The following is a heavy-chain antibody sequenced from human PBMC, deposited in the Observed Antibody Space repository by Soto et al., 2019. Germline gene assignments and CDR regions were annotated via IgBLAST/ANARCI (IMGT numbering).Heavy chain of an antibody. Sequence: EVQLLESGGGLVQPGGSLILSCAASGFTFSSYAMSWVRQAPGKGLEWVSAISGSGGSTYYADSVKGRFTISRDNSKNTLYLQMTSLRAEDTAVYYCAKTPAVSLSYYYGMDVWGQGTTVTVSS. D-gene: IGHD2-15*01. V-gene: IGHV3-23*01. CDR3: AKTPAVSLSYYYGMDV. CDR2: ISGSGGST. J-gene: IGHJ6*02. CDR1: GFTFSSYA.